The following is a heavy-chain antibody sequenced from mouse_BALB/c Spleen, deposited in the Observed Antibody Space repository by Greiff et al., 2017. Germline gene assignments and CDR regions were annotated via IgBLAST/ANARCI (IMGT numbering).Heavy chain of an antibody. J-gene: IGHJ2*01. CDR1: GFTFSSYG. D-gene: IGHD1-2*01. Sequence: EVKLQESGGDLVKPGGSLKLSCAASGFTFSSYGMSWVRQTPDKRLEWVATISSGGSYTYYPDSVKGRFTISRDNAKNTLYLQMSSLKSEDTAMYYCARGFTTATGYWGQGTTLTVSS. CDR3: ARGFTTATGY. CDR2: ISSGGSYT. V-gene: IGHV5-6*01.